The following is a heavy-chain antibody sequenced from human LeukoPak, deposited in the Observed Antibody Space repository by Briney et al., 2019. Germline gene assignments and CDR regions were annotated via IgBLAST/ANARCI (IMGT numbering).Heavy chain of an antibody. CDR1: GFTFSDYY. V-gene: IGHV3-11*01. D-gene: IGHD3-3*01. J-gene: IGHJ3*02. CDR3: AGELALSGYPTDDAFDI. Sequence: PGGSLRLSCAASGFTFSDYYMNWIRQAPGKGLEWVSYISSSGSTIYYADSVKGRFTISRDNARNSLYLQMNSLRAEDTAVYYCAGELALSGYPTDDAFDIWGQGTMVTVSS. CDR2: ISSSGSTI.